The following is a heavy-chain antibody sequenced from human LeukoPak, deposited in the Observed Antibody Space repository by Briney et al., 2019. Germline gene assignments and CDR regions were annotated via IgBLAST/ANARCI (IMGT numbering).Heavy chain of an antibody. J-gene: IGHJ4*02. Sequence: PSETLSLTCTVSGGSISSYYWSWIRQPPGKGLEWIGYIYYSGCTNYNPSLKSRVTISVDTSKNQFSLKLSSVTAADTAVYYCARDNYDSSGLDYWGQGTLVTVSS. CDR3: ARDNYDSSGLDY. D-gene: IGHD3-22*01. V-gene: IGHV4-59*01. CDR1: GGSISSYY. CDR2: IYYSGCT.